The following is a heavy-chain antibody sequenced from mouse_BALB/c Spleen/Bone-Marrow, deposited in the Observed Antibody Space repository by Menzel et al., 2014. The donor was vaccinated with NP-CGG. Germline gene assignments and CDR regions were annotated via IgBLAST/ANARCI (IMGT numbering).Heavy chain of an antibody. J-gene: IGHJ2*01. CDR2: ISYDGSK. Sequence: EVKLMESGPGLVKPSQSLFLTCSVTSYSITSGYYWNWIRQFPGNKLEWMGYISYDGSKNYNPSLKNRISITRYTSKNQFFLKLNSVTTEDTATYYCARYGSFDYWGQGTTLTVSS. CDR3: ARYGSFDY. CDR1: SYSITSGYY. V-gene: IGHV3-6*02. D-gene: IGHD2-10*02.